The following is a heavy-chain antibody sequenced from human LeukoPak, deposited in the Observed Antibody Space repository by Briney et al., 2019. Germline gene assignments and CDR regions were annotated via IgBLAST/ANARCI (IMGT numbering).Heavy chain of an antibody. D-gene: IGHD2-15*01. V-gene: IGHV3-53*01. J-gene: IGHJ4*02. Sequence: GGSLRLSCAASEFTVSSNYMSWVRQAPGKGLEWVSVIFGRRTTYYAHSVKGRFTISRDNSKNTLFFQMSSLRAEDTAVYYCARGRSPYSFDYWGQGTLVTVSS. CDR3: ARGRSPYSFDY. CDR1: EFTVSSNY. CDR2: IFGRRTT.